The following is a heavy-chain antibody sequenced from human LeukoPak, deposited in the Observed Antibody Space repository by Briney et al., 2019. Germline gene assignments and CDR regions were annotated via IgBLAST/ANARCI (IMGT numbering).Heavy chain of an antibody. D-gene: IGHD1-14*01. V-gene: IGHV1-2*02. J-gene: IGHJ4*02. CDR3: ASAPVSGSVYYFDY. CDR2: INPNSGGT. Sequence: GASVKVSCKASGYTFTGYYMHWVRQAPGQGLEWMGWINPNSGGTNYAQKFQGRVTMTRDTSISTAYMELSRLRSEDTAMYYCASAPVSGSVYYFDYWGQGTLVTVSS. CDR1: GYTFTGYY.